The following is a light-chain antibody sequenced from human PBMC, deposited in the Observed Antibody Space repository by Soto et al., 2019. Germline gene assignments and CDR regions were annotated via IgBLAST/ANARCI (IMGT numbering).Light chain of an antibody. CDR3: QQFKTYPLT. CDR2: SAS. J-gene: IGKJ4*01. CDR1: QGISRY. Sequence: DIQLTQSPSFLSASVGDRVTITCRASQGISRYLAWYQQKPGKAPKIMIYSASNWQSGVPSRFSGSGSGTEITLIISSLKPEYFATYDCQQFKTYPLTFGGGTKVEIK. V-gene: IGKV1-9*01.